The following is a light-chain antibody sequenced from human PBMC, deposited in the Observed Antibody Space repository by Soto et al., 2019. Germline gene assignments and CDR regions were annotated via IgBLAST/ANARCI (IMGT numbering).Light chain of an antibody. CDR3: MQGTHWPIT. V-gene: IGKV2-30*01. CDR1: QSLLSSGGETY. CDR2: KVS. Sequence: DIVMSQTPLSLSVAPGQPASISCRSSQSLLSSGGETYLFWYLQRPGQSPRRLIYKVSNRDSGVSARFSGSGSGTDFALKISRVEAEDVGVYYCMQGTHWPITFGQGTRLEIK. J-gene: IGKJ5*01.